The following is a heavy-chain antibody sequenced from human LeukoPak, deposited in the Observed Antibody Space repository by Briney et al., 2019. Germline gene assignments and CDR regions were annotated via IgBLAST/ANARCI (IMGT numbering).Heavy chain of an antibody. CDR3: ARDGFRGPSDY. J-gene: IGHJ4*02. Sequence: GASVKVSCKTSGYTFNSHSINWVRQAPGQGLEWMGSINAYNGNTNYAQKVQGRVTMTTDTSTSTAYMELRSLRSDDTALYYCARDGFRGPSDYWGQGTLVTVSS. CDR2: INAYNGNT. CDR1: GYTFNSHS. V-gene: IGHV1-18*01. D-gene: IGHD3-16*01.